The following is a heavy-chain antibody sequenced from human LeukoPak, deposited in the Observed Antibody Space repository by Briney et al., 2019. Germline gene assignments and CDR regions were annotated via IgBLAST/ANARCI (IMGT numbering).Heavy chain of an antibody. D-gene: IGHD4-17*01. CDR1: GNYW. J-gene: IGHJ6*02. CDR2: VSWNSGSI. Sequence: PGGSLRLSCAASGNYWMHWVRQAPGKGLEWVSGVSWNSGSIGYADSVKGRFTISRDNAKNSLYLQMNSLRAEDTALYYCAKAYGTHYYYGMDVWGQGTTVTVSS. CDR3: AKAYGTHYYYGMDV. V-gene: IGHV3-9*01.